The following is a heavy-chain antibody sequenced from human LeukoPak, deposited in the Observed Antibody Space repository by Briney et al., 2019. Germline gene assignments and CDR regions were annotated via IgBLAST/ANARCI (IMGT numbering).Heavy chain of an antibody. Sequence: GGSLRLSCAASGFTFSSYSMNWVRQTPGKGLEWVPSITGSSTYTFYADSVKGRFTISRDNARNSLYLQMNSLRAEDTAVYYCARDPYSGTYGDTYYYYMDVWGKGTTVTISS. CDR2: ITGSSTYT. CDR1: GFTFSSYS. D-gene: IGHD1-26*01. CDR3: ARDPYSGTYGDTYYYYMDV. V-gene: IGHV3-21*01. J-gene: IGHJ6*03.